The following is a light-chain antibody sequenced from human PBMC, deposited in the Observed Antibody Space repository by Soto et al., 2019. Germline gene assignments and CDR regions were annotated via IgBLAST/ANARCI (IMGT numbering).Light chain of an antibody. J-gene: IGKJ1*01. CDR2: KAS. CDR3: QQSYSTPWT. Sequence: DIQMTQSPSTLSASVGDRVTITCRASQSISSWLAWYQQKPGKAPKLLIYKASSLKSGVPSRFSGSGSGTEFTLTISSLQPEDFATYYCQQSYSTPWTFGQGTKVDI. CDR1: QSISSW. V-gene: IGKV1-5*03.